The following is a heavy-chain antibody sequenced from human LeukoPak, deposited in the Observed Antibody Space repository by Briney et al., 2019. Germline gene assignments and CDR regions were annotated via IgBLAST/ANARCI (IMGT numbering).Heavy chain of an antibody. CDR3: ARRLWFGDQEVFDV. Sequence: GESLKISCKGSEYNFSNYWIGWVRQMPGKGLEWMGIIYPGDSNTRSSPSFQGQVTISADKSIATAFLQWSSLKASDTAIYYCARRLWFGDQEVFDVWGQGTMVTVSS. D-gene: IGHD3-10*01. V-gene: IGHV5-51*01. J-gene: IGHJ3*01. CDR1: EYNFSNYW. CDR2: IYPGDSNT.